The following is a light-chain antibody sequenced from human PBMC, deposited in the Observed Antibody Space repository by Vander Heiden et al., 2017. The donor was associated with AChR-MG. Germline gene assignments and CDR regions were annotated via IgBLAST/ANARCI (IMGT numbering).Light chain of an antibody. CDR2: GAY. V-gene: IGKV3-15*01. CDR3: QQYNNWPPIT. CDR1: QSVSSN. Sequence: EIVMTQSPATLSVYPGERATLSCRARQSVSSNLAWYQQKPGQAPRLLIYGAYTRATGIPARFSGSGSGTEFTLIISSLQSEDFAVYYCQQYNNWPPITFGQGTRLEIK. J-gene: IGKJ5*01.